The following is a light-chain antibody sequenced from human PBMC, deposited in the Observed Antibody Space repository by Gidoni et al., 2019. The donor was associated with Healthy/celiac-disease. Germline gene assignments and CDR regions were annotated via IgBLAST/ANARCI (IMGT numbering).Light chain of an antibody. V-gene: IGKV1-33*01. Sequence: DLQMTQSPSSLSAPVRDRVTITCQASQDISNYFNWYQQKPGKAPKLLIYDASSLETGVPSRFSGSESGTNFTFTNSGLQPEDIATYYCQQYDNRRTFGQXTKVDIK. J-gene: IGKJ3*01. CDR3: QQYDNRRT. CDR1: QDISNY. CDR2: DAS.